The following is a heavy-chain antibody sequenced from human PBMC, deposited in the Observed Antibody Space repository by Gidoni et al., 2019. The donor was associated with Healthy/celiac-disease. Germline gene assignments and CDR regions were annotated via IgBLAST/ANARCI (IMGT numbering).Heavy chain of an antibody. CDR1: GFTFDDYA. CDR3: AKDGGEAAAGMKTGSYGDGTFDY. Sequence: EVQLVESGGGLVQPGRSLRLSCAASGFTFDDYAMHWVRQAPGKGLEWVSGISWNSGSIGYAYSVKGRFTISRDNAKNSLYLQMNSLRAEDTALYYCAKDGGEAAAGMKTGSYGDGTFDYWGQGTLVTVSS. CDR2: ISWNSGSI. J-gene: IGHJ4*02. D-gene: IGHD6-13*01. V-gene: IGHV3-9*01.